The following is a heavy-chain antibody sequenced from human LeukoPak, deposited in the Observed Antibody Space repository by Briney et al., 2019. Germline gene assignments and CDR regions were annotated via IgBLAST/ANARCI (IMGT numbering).Heavy chain of an antibody. CDR3: ARALNFGMDIVATIRGFDY. D-gene: IGHD5-12*01. Sequence: GGSLRLSCAASGFTFSSYSMNWVRQAPGKGLEWVSSISSSSSYIYYADSVKGRFTISRDNAKNSLYLQMNSLRAEDTAVYYCARALNFGMDIVATIRGFDYWGQGTLVTVSS. CDR2: ISSSSSYI. J-gene: IGHJ4*02. CDR1: GFTFSSYS. V-gene: IGHV3-21*01.